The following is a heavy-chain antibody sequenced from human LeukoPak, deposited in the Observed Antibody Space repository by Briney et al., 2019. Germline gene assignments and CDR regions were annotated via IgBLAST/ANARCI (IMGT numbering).Heavy chain of an antibody. D-gene: IGHD4-17*01. CDR3: AKDVHDYGDYFDY. CDR1: GFTFSNYA. CDR2: ISGSGGST. Sequence: TGGSLRLSCAASGFTFSNYAMSCVRQAPGKGLEWVSAISGSGGSTYYADSVKGRFTISRDNSKNTLYLQMNSLRAEDTAVYYCAKDVHDYGDYFDYWGQGTLVTVSS. V-gene: IGHV3-23*01. J-gene: IGHJ4*02.